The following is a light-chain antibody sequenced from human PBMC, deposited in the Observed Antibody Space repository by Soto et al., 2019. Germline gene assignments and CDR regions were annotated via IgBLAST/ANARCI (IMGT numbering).Light chain of an antibody. V-gene: IGKV3-20*01. CDR2: GAS. CDR1: QSVINNY. Sequence: VLTQSPGTLSLSPGERATLSCRASQSVINNYLAWYQQKPGQAPRLLIYGASSGATGIPDRFSGGGSGTDFTLTISRLEPEDFAVYYGQQYGSSPWTFGQGTKVGIK. J-gene: IGKJ1*01. CDR3: QQYGSSPWT.